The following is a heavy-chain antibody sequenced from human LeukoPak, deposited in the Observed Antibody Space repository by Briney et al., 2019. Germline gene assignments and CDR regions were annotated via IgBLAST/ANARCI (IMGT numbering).Heavy chain of an antibody. CDR3: ARDLMVRGVIIYDAFDL. CDR2: ISSSSSYI. CDR1: GFTFSSYS. Sequence: GGSLRLSCAASGFTFSSYSMNWVRQAPGKGLEWVSSISSSSSYIYYADSVKGRFTISRDNAKNSLYLQMNSLRAEDTAVYYCARDLMVRGVIIYDAFDLWGQGTMVTVSS. J-gene: IGHJ3*01. V-gene: IGHV3-21*01. D-gene: IGHD3-10*01.